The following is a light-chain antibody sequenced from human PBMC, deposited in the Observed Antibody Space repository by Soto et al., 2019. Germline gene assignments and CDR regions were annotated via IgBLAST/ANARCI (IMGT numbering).Light chain of an antibody. Sequence: IVLTQSPGTLSLSPGERATLSCRASQSVSSSYLAWYQQKPGQSPRLLIYGASSSATGIPDRFSGSGSGTDFTLTISRLEPEDFAVYYCQQYGSSFTFGPGTKGEIK. CDR1: QSVSSSY. CDR2: GAS. V-gene: IGKV3-20*01. CDR3: QQYGSSFT. J-gene: IGKJ3*01.